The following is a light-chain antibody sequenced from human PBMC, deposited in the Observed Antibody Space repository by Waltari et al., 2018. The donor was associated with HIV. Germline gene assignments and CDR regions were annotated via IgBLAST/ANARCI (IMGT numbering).Light chain of an antibody. Sequence: QSALTQPRPLSGSPGQSVTLSLPGTRSALGANKHVSWYQQHPGKAPVLLIYDVSQRPSGVPDRFSGSKSGNTASLTISGLQAVDEADYYCCSYAGKYTWVFGTGTKVTVL. CDR2: DVS. CDR3: CSYAGKYTWV. CDR1: RSALGANKH. V-gene: IGLV2-11*01. J-gene: IGLJ1*01.